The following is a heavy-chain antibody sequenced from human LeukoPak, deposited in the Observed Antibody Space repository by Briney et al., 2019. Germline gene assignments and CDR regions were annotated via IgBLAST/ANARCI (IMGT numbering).Heavy chain of an antibody. D-gene: IGHD2-21*02. CDR2: IRDTGRKR. CDR3: AKDHDNGDYYYYFDS. CDR1: GLSFYTYA. V-gene: IGHV3-23*01. J-gene: IGHJ4*02. Sequence: GGSLTLSCVASGLSFYTYAMSWVRQPPGRGLEWGSGIRDTGRKRHYTDSVKGRFTSSRDNSKNTLHLQMNSLRAEDTALYFCAKDHDNGDYYYYFDSWGQGTLVTVSS.